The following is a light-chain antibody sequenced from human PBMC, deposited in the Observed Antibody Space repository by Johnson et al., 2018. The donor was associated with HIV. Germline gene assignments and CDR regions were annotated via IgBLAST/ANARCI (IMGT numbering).Light chain of an antibody. CDR3: GTWDSGLGAHYV. J-gene: IGLJ1*01. CDR1: SSNIGNNF. Sequence: QSVLTQPPSVSAAPGQMVTISCSGSSSNIGNNFVSWYQQLPGTAPKLLIYEKNKRPSGIPDRHSASKSGTSATLDITGLQTGDEADYYGGTWDSGLGAHYVCGTGTKVTVL. V-gene: IGLV1-51*02. CDR2: EKN.